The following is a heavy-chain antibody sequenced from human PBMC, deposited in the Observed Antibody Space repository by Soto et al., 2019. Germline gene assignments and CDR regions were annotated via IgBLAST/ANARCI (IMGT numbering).Heavy chain of an antibody. J-gene: IGHJ6*03. Sequence: GGSLRLSCAASGFTFSSYWMHWVRQAPGKGLVWVSRINSDGSSTSYADSVKGRFTISRDNAKNTLYLQMNSLRAEDTAVYYCARDQAASVAYYYYYLDVWGKGPTVTVSS. CDR3: ARDQAASVAYYYYYLDV. CDR1: GFTFSSYW. CDR2: INSDGSST. V-gene: IGHV3-74*01.